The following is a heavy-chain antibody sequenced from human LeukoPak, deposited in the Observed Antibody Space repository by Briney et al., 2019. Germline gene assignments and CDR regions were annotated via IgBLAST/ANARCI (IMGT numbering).Heavy chain of an antibody. CDR1: GYTFISYS. Sequence: ASVKVSCKASGYTFISYSMNWVRQAPGQGLEWMGWINTNTGNPTYAQGFTGRFVFSLDTSVSTAYLQISSLKAEDTAVYYCARGDHYYGSGSYYMDVWGKGTTVTVSS. D-gene: IGHD3-10*01. J-gene: IGHJ6*03. CDR3: ARGDHYYGSGSYYMDV. CDR2: INTNTGNP. V-gene: IGHV7-4-1*02.